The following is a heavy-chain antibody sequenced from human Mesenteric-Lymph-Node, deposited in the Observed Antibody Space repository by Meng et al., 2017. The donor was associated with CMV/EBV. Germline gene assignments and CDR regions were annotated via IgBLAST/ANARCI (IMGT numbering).Heavy chain of an antibody. Sequence: ASVKVSCKASGYAFSDFGVSWVRQAPGQGLEWMGWITYNGNTNYGHNLQGRVTMTTDTSTNTAYMELRSLRSDDTAVYYCARDTYYGAGSLYDPLYFWGQRTLVTVSS. J-gene: IGHJ1*01. V-gene: IGHV1-18*01. CDR2: ITYNGNT. CDR1: GYAFSDFG. CDR3: ARDTYYGAGSLYDPLYF. D-gene: IGHD3-10*01.